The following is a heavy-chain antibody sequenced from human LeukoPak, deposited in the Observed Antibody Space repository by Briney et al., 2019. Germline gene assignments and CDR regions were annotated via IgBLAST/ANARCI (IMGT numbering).Heavy chain of an antibody. CDR3: ARGAATSRWFDP. CDR2: IYYSGST. D-gene: IGHD2-15*01. CDR1: GGSISSGGYY. V-gene: IGHV4-31*03. Sequence: PSQTLSLTCTVSGGSISSGGYYWSWIRQHPGKGLEWIGYIYYSGSTYYNPSLKSRVTISVDTSKNQFSLKLSSVTAAGTAVYYCARGAATSRWFDPWGQGTLVTVSS. J-gene: IGHJ5*02.